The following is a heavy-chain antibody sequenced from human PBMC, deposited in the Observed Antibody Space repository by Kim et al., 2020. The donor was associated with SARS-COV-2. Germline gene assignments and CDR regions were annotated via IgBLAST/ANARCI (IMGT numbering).Heavy chain of an antibody. V-gene: IGHV3-9*01. D-gene: IGHD6-19*01. Sequence: GGSLRLSCAASGFTFDDYAMHWVRQAPGKGLEWVSGISWNSGSIGYADSVKGRFTISRDNAKNSLYLQMNSLRAEDTALYYCAKDKVQWLGYNWFDPWGQGTLVTVSS. CDR1: GFTFDDYA. J-gene: IGHJ5*02. CDR3: AKDKVQWLGYNWFDP. CDR2: ISWNSGSI.